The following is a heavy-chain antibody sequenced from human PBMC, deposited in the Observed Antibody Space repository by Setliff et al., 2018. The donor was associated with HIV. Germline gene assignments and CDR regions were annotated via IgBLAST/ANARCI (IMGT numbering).Heavy chain of an antibody. Sequence: SETLSLTCAVYGGSFGAYYWTWIRQPPGKGLEWIGETNRSGNTKYNPSLKSRVTISIDTSKKQFSLKLNSVTAADTAVYYCARETSVTPVGLDHWGQGTLVTVSS. V-gene: IGHV4-34*01. D-gene: IGHD1-1*01. J-gene: IGHJ1*01. CDR2: TNRSGNT. CDR1: GGSFGAYY. CDR3: ARETSVTPVGLDH.